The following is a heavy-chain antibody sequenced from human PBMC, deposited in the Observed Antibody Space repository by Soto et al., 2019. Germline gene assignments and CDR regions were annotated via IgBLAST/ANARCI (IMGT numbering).Heavy chain of an antibody. J-gene: IGHJ5*02. CDR2: INPNSGGT. CDR3: AGLPDLPLTPAGWFDP. V-gene: IGHV1-2*02. D-gene: IGHD1-20*01. Sequence: QVQLVQSGAEVKKPGASVKVSCKASGYTFTGYYMHWVRQAPGQGLEWMGWINPNSGGTNYAQKFQGRVTMTRDTSISTAYMELSRVRSGDTAGDFWAGLPDLPLTPAGWFDPWGQGTLVTVSS. CDR1: GYTFTGYY.